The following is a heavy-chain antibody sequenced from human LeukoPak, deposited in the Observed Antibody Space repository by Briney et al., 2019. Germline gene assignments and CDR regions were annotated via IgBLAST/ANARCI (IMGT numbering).Heavy chain of an antibody. D-gene: IGHD4-17*01. V-gene: IGHV4-61*02. CDR1: GDSISTGSYY. CDR3: ARTLYNDYGDYDYYYMDV. J-gene: IGHJ6*03. CDR2: IYTSGST. Sequence: SQTLSLTCTVSGDSISTGSYYWSWIRQPAGRGLEWIGRIYTSGSTKYNPPLKSRVTISLDASKNQFSLKLISVTAADAAMYYCARTLYNDYGDYDYYYMDVWGKGTTVTVSS.